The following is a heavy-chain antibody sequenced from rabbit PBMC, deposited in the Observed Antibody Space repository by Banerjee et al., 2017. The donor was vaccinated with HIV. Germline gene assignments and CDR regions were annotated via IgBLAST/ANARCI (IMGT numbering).Heavy chain of an antibody. CDR1: GFSFSSSYY. CDR3: ARDAGYAGSNL. J-gene: IGHJ4*01. Sequence: QSLEESGGGLVTPGASLTLTCTASGFSFSSSYYMCWVRQAPGKGLEWIACVDAGSTSRTYYATWAKGRFILSKTSSTTVTLQMTSLTAADTATYFCARDAGYAGSNLWGQGTLVTVS. V-gene: IGHV1S40*01. CDR2: VDAGSTSRT. D-gene: IGHD4-2*01.